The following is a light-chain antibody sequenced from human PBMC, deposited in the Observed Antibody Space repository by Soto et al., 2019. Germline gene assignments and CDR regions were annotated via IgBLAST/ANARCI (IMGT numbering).Light chain of an antibody. V-gene: IGKV3-20*01. CDR3: QQYGNSSPDT. CDR2: GAS. CDR1: QSVSSSY. Sequence: EIVLTQSPGTLSLSPGERATLSCRASQSVSSSYLAWYQQNPGHAPRVLIYGASSRVTGIPDRFSGSGSGTDLTVTISRLESEDFAVYFCQQYGNSSPDTFGQGTKVEIK. J-gene: IGKJ2*01.